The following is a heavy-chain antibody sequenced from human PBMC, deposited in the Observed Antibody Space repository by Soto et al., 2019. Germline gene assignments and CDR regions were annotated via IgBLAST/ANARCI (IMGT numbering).Heavy chain of an antibody. CDR1: GFTFSSYS. V-gene: IGHV3-21*01. CDR3: AGESPGGIFGVVTPRNDAFDI. CDR2: ISSSSSYI. D-gene: IGHD3-3*01. J-gene: IGHJ3*02. Sequence: EVQLVESGGGLVKPGGSLRLSCAASGFTFSSYSMNWVRQAPGKGLEWVSSISSSSSYIYYADSVKGRFTISRDNAKNSLYLQMNSLRAEDTAVYYCAGESPGGIFGVVTPRNDAFDIWGQGTMVTVSS.